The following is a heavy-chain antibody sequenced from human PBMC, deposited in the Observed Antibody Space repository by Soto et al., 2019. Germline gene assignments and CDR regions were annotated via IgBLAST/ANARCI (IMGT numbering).Heavy chain of an antibody. Sequence: SVKVSCKASGGTFSSYAISWVRQAPGQGLEWMGGIIPIFGTANYAQKFQGRVTITADESTSTAYMELSSLRSEDTAAYYCAREATGRIGSGTYRCWGQGTLVTVSS. CDR2: IIPIFGTA. CDR3: AREATGRIGSGTYRC. CDR1: GGTFSSYA. J-gene: IGHJ4*02. D-gene: IGHD2-15*01. V-gene: IGHV1-69*13.